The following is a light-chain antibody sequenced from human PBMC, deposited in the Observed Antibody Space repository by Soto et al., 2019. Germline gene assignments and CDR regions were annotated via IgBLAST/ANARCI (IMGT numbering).Light chain of an antibody. CDR1: QSVSSS. J-gene: IGKJ1*01. V-gene: IGKV3-15*01. CDR2: GAS. CDR3: QQYNNWWT. Sequence: EIVMTQSPATLSVSPGERATLSCRARQSVSSSLAWYQQKPGQAPRLLIYGASTRATGIPARFSGSGSETEFTLTISSLQSEDSAVYYCQQYNNWWTFGQGTKVEIK.